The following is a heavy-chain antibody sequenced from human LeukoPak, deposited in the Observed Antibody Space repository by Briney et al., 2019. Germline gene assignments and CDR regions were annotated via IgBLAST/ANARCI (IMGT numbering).Heavy chain of an antibody. CDR2: IYYSGST. D-gene: IGHD6-13*01. J-gene: IGHJ4*02. Sequence: IPSETLSLTCTVSGGSISSSSYYWGWIRQPPGKGLEWIGSIYYSGSTYYNPSLKSRVTISVDTSKNQFSLKLSSVTAADTAVYYCARAGIAAADPFDYWGQGTLVTVSS. V-gene: IGHV4-39*07. CDR3: ARAGIAAADPFDY. CDR1: GGSISSSSYY.